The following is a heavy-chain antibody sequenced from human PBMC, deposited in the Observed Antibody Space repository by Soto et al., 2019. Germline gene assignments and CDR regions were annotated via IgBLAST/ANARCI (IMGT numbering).Heavy chain of an antibody. CDR2: LSWHSVDI. V-gene: IGHV3-9*01. D-gene: IGHD3-3*01. CDR1: GFAFDDYA. CDR3: ARDTLTLSGVDRGKVYYGLDV. J-gene: IGHJ6*02. Sequence: GGSLRLSCVASGFAFDDYAMHWVRLIPGKGLEWVSGLSWHSVDIAYAESVGGRFVISRDNAKNSLFLQMNSLRAEDTAVYYCARDTLTLSGVDRGKVYYGLDVWGQGTTVTVSS.